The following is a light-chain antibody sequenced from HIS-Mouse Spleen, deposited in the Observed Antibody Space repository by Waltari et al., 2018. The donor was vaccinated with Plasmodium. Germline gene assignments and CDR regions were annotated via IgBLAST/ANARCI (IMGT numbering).Light chain of an antibody. CDR3: CSYAGSSTWV. Sequence: QSALTQPASVSGSPGQSITISCTGTSSDFGRYNLVSWYQQHPGKAPKLMIYEGSKRPSGVSNRFSGSKSGNTASLTISGLQAEDEADYYWCSYAGSSTWVFGGGTKLTVL. CDR2: EGS. CDR1: SSDFGRYNL. V-gene: IGLV2-23*01. J-gene: IGLJ3*02.